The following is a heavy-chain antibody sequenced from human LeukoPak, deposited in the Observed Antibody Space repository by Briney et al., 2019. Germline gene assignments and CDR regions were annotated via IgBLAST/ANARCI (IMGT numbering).Heavy chain of an antibody. CDR1: GGSISNYY. V-gene: IGHV4-59*01. J-gene: IGHJ6*04. CDR2: IYYSGST. CDR3: AGGYCSSTSCYGYYYYGMDV. Sequence: SETLSLTCTVSGGSISNYYWSWIRQPPGKGLEWIGYIYYSGSTNYNPSLKSRVTISVDTSKNQFSLKLSSVTAADTAVYYCAGGYCSSTSCYGYYYYGMDVWGKGTTVTVSS. D-gene: IGHD2-2*01.